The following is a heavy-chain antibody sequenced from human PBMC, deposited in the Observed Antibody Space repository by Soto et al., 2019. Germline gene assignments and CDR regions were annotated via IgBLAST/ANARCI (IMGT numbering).Heavy chain of an antibody. CDR3: ASDLTKGLDV. D-gene: IGHD4-4*01. CDR2: MNPYNGYT. Sequence: QVHLVQSGAEVKKPGASVKVSCKASGYTFTSCGISWVRQAPGQGLEWMGLMNPYNGYTNYPQNFQARVTIPTDKSTGTVYMELRSLTSDDTAVYCCASDLTKGLDVWGQGTPVPVSS. CDR1: GYTFTSCG. V-gene: IGHV1-18*01. J-gene: IGHJ6*02.